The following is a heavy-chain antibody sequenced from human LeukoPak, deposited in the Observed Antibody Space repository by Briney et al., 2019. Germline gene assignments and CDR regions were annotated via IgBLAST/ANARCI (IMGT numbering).Heavy chain of an antibody. CDR1: GFPFSSYA. CDR2: ISDSGGST. D-gene: IGHD2-15*01. CDR3: VRGYSFGPYGMDV. J-gene: IGHJ6*02. Sequence: GGSLRLSCSVSGFPFSSYAMHWVRQAPGKGLEYVSAISDSGGSTYYADSVKGRFTISRDNSKNTLYLQMSSQRAEDTAVYFCVRGYSFGPYGMDVWGQGTTVTVSS. V-gene: IGHV3-64D*09.